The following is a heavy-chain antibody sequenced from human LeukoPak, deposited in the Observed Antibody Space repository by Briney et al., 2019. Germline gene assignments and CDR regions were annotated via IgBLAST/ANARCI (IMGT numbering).Heavy chain of an antibody. J-gene: IGHJ4*02. Sequence: SETLSLXCAVYGGSCSGYYWSWIRQPPGKGLEWIGEINHSGSTNYNPSLKSRVTISVDTSKNQFSLKLSSVTAADTAVYYCARRPYYYGSGSRGYFDYWGQGTLVTVSS. V-gene: IGHV4-34*01. CDR1: GGSCSGYY. D-gene: IGHD3-10*01. CDR2: INHSGST. CDR3: ARRPYYYGSGSRGYFDY.